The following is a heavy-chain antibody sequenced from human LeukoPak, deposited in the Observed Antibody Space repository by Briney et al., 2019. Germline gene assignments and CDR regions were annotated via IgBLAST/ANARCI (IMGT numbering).Heavy chain of an antibody. Sequence: PSETLSLTCAVYGGSSSGYYWSWIRQPPGKGLEWIGEINHSGNTNYNPSLKSRVTISVDTSKNQFSLKLSSVTAADTAVYYCATSSTSPSRYYYYYYGMDVWGQGTTVTVSS. CDR1: GGSSSGYY. CDR3: ATSSTSPSRYYYYYYGMDV. V-gene: IGHV4-34*01. CDR2: INHSGNT. J-gene: IGHJ6*02. D-gene: IGHD2-2*01.